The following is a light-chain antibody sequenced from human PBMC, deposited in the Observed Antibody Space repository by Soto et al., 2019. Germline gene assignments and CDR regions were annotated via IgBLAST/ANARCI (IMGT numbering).Light chain of an antibody. CDR3: QQYTTSSWT. V-gene: IGKV3-20*01. CDR1: QSVRSSY. J-gene: IGKJ1*01. CDR2: GAS. Sequence: EIVFTQSPGTLSLSPGERATLSCRASQSVRSSYLAWYQQKPGQAPRLLIYGASYRETGIPDRFSGSGSGTEFTLTITRLEPEDFAVYYCQQYTTSSWTFGQGTKVDIK.